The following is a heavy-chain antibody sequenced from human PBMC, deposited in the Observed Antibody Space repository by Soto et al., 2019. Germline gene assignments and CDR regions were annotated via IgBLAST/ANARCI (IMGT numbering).Heavy chain of an antibody. CDR1: GFAFSNYE. V-gene: IGHV3-48*03. CDR3: ARESFSASTNFFDD. Sequence: GWSLRLSCAASGFAFSNYEMNLVRQAPGKGLEWGSYISLSGSTIYYADSVKGRFTISRDDAKNSLYLQMNSLRADDTAVYYCARESFSASTNFFDDWGQGTMVTV. J-gene: IGHJ4*02. D-gene: IGHD1-1*01. CDR2: ISLSGSTI.